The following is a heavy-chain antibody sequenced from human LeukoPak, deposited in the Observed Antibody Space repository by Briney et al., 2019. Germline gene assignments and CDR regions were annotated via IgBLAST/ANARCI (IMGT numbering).Heavy chain of an antibody. Sequence: PGGSLRLSCAASGFTLSSYWMSWVRQAPGKGLEWVANIKEDGSLKNYVDSVKGRFTISGDTAKNSVYLQMNSLRAEDTAVYYCARGPNSNWSGLDFWGQGTLLTVSS. J-gene: IGHJ4*02. V-gene: IGHV3-7*01. CDR3: ARGPNSNWSGLDF. CDR2: IKEDGSLK. D-gene: IGHD6-6*01. CDR1: GFTLSSYW.